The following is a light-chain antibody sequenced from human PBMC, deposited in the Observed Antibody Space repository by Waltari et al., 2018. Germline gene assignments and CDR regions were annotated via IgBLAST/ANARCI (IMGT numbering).Light chain of an antibody. CDR3: LQTLTTPLT. J-gene: IGKJ4*01. V-gene: IGKV1-39*01. CDR1: RFINNY. CDR2: AAS. Sequence: DIQMTQSPSSLSASVGDRVTITCRAGRFINNYLNWYQQKPGKAPKLLIYAASTLHSGVPSRFSGCGSGTDFTLTVSSLQADDFATYYCLQTLTTPLTFGGGTIVDIK.